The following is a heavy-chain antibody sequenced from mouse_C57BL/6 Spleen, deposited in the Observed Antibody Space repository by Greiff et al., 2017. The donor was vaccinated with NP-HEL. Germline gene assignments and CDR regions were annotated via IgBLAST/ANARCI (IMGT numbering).Heavy chain of an antibody. CDR2: ISDGGSYT. Sequence: EVMLVESGGGLVKPGGSLKLSCAASGFTFSSYAMSWVRQTPEKRLEWVATISDGGSYTYYPDNVKGRFTISRDNAKNNLYLQMSHLKSEDTAMYYCARDAAGWAMDYWGQGTSVTVSS. D-gene: IGHD1-1*02. CDR3: ARDAAGWAMDY. J-gene: IGHJ4*01. CDR1: GFTFSSYA. V-gene: IGHV5-4*01.